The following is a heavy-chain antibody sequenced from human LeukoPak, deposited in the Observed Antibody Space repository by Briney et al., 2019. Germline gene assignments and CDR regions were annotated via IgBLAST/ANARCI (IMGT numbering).Heavy chain of an antibody. CDR3: AACSTSCRYYYYYYMDV. Sequence: ASVKVSCKASGGTFISYAISWVRQAPGQGLEWMGRIIPIFGTANYAQKFQGRVTITADESTSTAYMELSSLRSEDTAVYYCAACSTSCRYYYYYYMDVWGKGTTVTVSS. V-gene: IGHV1-69*13. CDR1: GGTFISYA. CDR2: IIPIFGTA. D-gene: IGHD2-2*01. J-gene: IGHJ6*03.